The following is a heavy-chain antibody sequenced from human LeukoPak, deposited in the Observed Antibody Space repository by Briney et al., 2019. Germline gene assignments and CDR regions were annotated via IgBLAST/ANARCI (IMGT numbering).Heavy chain of an antibody. J-gene: IGHJ4*02. CDR1: GYTFTSYG. CDR2: ISAYNGNT. D-gene: IGHD3-9*01. V-gene: IGHV1-18*01. Sequence: ASVTVSCKASGYTFTSYGISWVRQAPGQGLEWMGWISAYNGNTNYAQKLQGRVTMTTDTSTSTAYMELRSLRSDDTAVYYCARGDILTGYLVPFDYWGQGTLVTVSS. CDR3: ARGDILTGYLVPFDY.